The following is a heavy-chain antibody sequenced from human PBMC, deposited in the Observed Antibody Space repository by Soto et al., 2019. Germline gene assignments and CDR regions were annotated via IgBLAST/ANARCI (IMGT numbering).Heavy chain of an antibody. D-gene: IGHD3-3*01. CDR3: AKHVDYDFWSGSPHRDGFDP. V-gene: IGHV3-23*01. J-gene: IGHJ5*02. CDR1: GFTFISYA. CDR2: ISGSGGST. Sequence: GGSLRLSCAASGFTFISYAMSWVRTAPGQGLEWVSAISGSGGSTYYADSVTGRFTISTDNAKNTLYLQMNRLRAEDTAGYYCAKHVDYDFWSGSPHRDGFDPWGQGTLVTVSS.